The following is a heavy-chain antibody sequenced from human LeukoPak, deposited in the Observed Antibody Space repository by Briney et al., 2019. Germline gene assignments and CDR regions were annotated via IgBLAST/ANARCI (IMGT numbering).Heavy chain of an antibody. CDR3: ARVPAIGIAARRYYYFDY. CDR2: INTDGSST. CDR1: GFTFSSYW. J-gene: IGHJ4*02. Sequence: GGSLRLSCAASGFTFSSYWMHWVRQAPGKGLVWVSRINTDGSSTSYADSVKGRFTISRDSAKNTLYLQMNSLRAEDTAVYYCARVPAIGIAARRYYYFDYWGQGTLVTVSS. D-gene: IGHD6-6*01. V-gene: IGHV3-74*01.